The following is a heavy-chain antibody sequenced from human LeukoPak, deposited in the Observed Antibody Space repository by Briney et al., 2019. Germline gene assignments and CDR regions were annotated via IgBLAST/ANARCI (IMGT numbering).Heavy chain of an antibody. CDR1: GYTFTSYY. J-gene: IGHJ6*02. CDR3: AREIPYCSGGSCYPDYYGMDV. Sequence: GASVKVSCKASGYTFTSYYMHWVRQAPGQGLEWMGIINPSGGSTSYAQKFQGRVTMTRDTSTSTVYMELSSLGSEDTAVYYCAREIPYCSGGSCYPDYYGMDVWGQGTTVTVSS. D-gene: IGHD2-15*01. V-gene: IGHV1-46*01. CDR2: INPSGGST.